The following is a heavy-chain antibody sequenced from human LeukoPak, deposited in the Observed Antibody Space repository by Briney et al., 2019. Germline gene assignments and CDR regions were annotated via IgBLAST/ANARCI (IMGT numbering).Heavy chain of an antibody. CDR2: ISSSSSYI. Sequence: PGGSLRLSCAASGFTFSSYSMNWVRQAPGKGLEWVSSISSSSSYIYYADSVKGRFTISRDNAKNSLYLQMNSLRAEDTAVYYCARGRAGVQLVRTHYYYMDVWGKGTTVTVSS. V-gene: IGHV3-21*01. CDR3: ARGRAGVQLVRTHYYYMDV. J-gene: IGHJ6*03. D-gene: IGHD6-6*01. CDR1: GFTFSSYS.